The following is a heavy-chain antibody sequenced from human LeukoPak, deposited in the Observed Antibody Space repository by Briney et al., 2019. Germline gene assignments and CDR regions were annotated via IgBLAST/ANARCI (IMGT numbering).Heavy chain of an antibody. V-gene: IGHV3-21*01. CDR3: ARTTAVIVGATNTYAFDI. D-gene: IGHD1-26*01. J-gene: IGHJ3*02. Sequence: GGSLRLSCVVSGFTFTSYSMNWVRQAPGKGLEWVSSISGSSTYIYYADSMKGRFAISRDNAKNSLYLQMNSLRAEDTAVYYCARTTAVIVGATNTYAFDIWGQGTMVTVSS. CDR1: GFTFTSYS. CDR2: ISGSSTYI.